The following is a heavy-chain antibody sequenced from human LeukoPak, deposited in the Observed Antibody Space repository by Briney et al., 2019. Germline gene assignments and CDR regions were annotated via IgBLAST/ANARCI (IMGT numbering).Heavy chain of an antibody. D-gene: IGHD6-6*01. V-gene: IGHV1-18*01. CDR2: ISGYTGNT. J-gene: IGHJ4*02. CDR3: VRDLNSAARSFFDY. CDR1: GYTFISFG. Sequence: ASVKVSCKASGYTFISFGFSWVRQAPGQGPEWMGWISGYTGNTNYAQRFQGRVTMTTDTSTSTAYMELRTLRSDDPAVYYCVRDLNSAARSFFDYWGPGTLVTVSS.